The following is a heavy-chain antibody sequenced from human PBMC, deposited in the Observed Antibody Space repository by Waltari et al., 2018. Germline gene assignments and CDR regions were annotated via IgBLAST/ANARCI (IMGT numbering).Heavy chain of an antibody. V-gene: IGHV1-69*10. CDR3: ARGYSSSWYYYYYMDV. CDR1: GGTFSSYA. D-gene: IGHD6-13*01. J-gene: IGHJ6*03. CDR2: IIPILGIA. Sequence: QVQLVQSGAEVKKPGSSVKVSCKASGGTFSSYAISWVRQAPGQGLEWLGGIIPILGIANYAQKFQGRVTITADKSTSTAYMELSSLRSEDTAVYYCARGYSSSWYYYYYMDVWGKGTTVTVSS.